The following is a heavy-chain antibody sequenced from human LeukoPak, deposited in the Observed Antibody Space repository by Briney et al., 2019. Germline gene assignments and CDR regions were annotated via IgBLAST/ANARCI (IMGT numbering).Heavy chain of an antibody. CDR1: GFTFSTYW. CDR2: MKQDGGET. J-gene: IGHJ4*02. CDR3: ARDRRDGYNVLDY. V-gene: IGHV3-7*01. D-gene: IGHD5-24*01. Sequence: GGSLRLSCAASGFTFSTYWMTWVRQAPEKGLEWVANMKQDGGETYYVDSVKGRFTISRDNAKNSLYLQMNSLRAEDTAMYYCARDRRDGYNVLDYWGQGTLVTVSS.